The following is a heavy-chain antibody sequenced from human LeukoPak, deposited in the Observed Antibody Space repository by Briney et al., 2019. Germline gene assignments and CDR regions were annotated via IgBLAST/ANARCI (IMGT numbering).Heavy chain of an antibody. CDR1: GGSISSSSYF. J-gene: IGHJ4*02. CDR3: ARLEAIAAAGIDY. V-gene: IGHV4-39*01. Sequence: SETLSLTCTVSGGSISSSSYFWGWIRQPPGKGLEWIGSIYYSGSTYYNPSLKSRVTISVDTSKNQFSLKLSSVTAAGTAVYYCARLEAIAAAGIDYWGQGTLVTVSS. CDR2: IYYSGST. D-gene: IGHD6-13*01.